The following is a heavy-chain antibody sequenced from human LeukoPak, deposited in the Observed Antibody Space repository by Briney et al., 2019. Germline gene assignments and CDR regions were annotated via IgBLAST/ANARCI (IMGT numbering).Heavy chain of an antibody. CDR2: ISSSSSYI. CDR1: GFTFSSYS. Sequence: GGSLRLSCAASGFTFSSYSMNWVRQAPGKGLEWVSSISSSSSYIYYADSVKGRFTISRDNAKNSLYPQMNSLRAEDTAVYYCARDRLRTIDYWGQGTLVTVSS. V-gene: IGHV3-21*01. J-gene: IGHJ4*02. CDR3: ARDRLRTIDY.